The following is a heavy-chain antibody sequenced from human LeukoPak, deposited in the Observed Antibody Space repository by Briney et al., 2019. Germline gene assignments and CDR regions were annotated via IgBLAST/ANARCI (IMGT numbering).Heavy chain of an antibody. D-gene: IGHD6-13*01. CDR2: IYSGGST. J-gene: IGHJ4*02. V-gene: IGHV3-53*01. CDR3: AREPSIAAAGTVGGLDY. CDR1: GFTVSSNY. Sequence: GGSLRLSCAASGFTVSSNYMSWVRQAPGKGLEWVSVIYSGGSTYYADSVKGRFTISRDNAKNSLYLQMNSLRAEDTAVYYCAREPSIAAAGTVGGLDYWGQGTLVTVSS.